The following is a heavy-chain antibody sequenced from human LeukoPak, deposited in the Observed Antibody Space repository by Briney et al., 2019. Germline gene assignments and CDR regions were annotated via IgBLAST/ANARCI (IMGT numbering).Heavy chain of an antibody. CDR3: ARRRVVPAAFYYYYYMDV. D-gene: IGHD2-2*01. CDR2: NNPNSGGT. CDR1: GYTFTGYY. V-gene: IGHV1-2*02. Sequence: ATMKVSCKASGYTFTGYYMHWVRQAPGQGLEWMGWNNPNSGGTNYAQKFQGRVTMTRDTSISTAYMELSRLRSDDTAVYYCARRRVVPAAFYYYYYMDVWGKGTTVTVSS. J-gene: IGHJ6*03.